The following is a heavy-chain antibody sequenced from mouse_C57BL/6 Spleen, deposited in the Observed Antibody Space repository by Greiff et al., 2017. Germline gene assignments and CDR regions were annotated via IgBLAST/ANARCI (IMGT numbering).Heavy chain of an antibody. CDR3: ARWWSQLAWFAY. CDR2: IYPGSGST. Sequence: QVQLQQPGAELVKPGASVKMSCKASGYTFTSYWIPWVKQRPGQGLEWIGDIYPGSGSTNYNEKFKSKATLTVDTSSSTAYMQLSSLTSEDSAVYYCARWWSQLAWFAYWGQGTLVTVSA. J-gene: IGHJ3*01. V-gene: IGHV1-55*01. D-gene: IGHD1-1*02. CDR1: GYTFTSYW.